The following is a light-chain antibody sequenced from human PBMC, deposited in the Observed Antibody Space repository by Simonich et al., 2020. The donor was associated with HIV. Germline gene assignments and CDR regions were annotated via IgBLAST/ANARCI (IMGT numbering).Light chain of an antibody. Sequence: QSALTQPASVSGSPGQSITISCIGTSSDVGAYNYVSWYQLRPGKAPKHMIYYVPGRPAGLPERFSGSKSGNTASLTISGLQADDEADYYCCSYTSTSNVIFGGGTKLTVL. CDR2: YVP. J-gene: IGLJ2*01. CDR1: SSDVGAYNY. V-gene: IGLV2-14*03. CDR3: CSYTSTSNVI.